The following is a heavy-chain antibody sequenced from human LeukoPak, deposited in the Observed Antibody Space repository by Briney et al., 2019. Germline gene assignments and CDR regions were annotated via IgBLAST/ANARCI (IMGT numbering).Heavy chain of an antibody. J-gene: IGHJ6*04. CDR2: INPSGGST. D-gene: IGHD2-2*01. V-gene: IGHV1-46*01. CDR1: GYTFTSYY. Sequence: ASVKVSCKASGYTFTSYYMHWVRQAPGQGLEWMGIINPSGGSTSYAQKFQGRVTMTRDTSTSTVYMELSSLRSEDTAVYYCARDRGYSSSTSCYSYYYYGMDVWGKGTTVTVSS. CDR3: ARDRGYSSSTSCYSYYYYGMDV.